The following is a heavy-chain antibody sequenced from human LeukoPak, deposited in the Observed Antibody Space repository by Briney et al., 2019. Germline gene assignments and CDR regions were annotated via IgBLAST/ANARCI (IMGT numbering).Heavy chain of an antibody. V-gene: IGHV4-4*07. CDR2: IYTSGSP. D-gene: IGHD3-3*01. CDR3: ARVSYDFWSGYYSDYFDY. J-gene: IGHJ4*02. Sequence: MPSETLSLTCSVSVGSIRSSYCRWIRQPAGKGPGWIGRIYTSGSPNYNPSLKSQVTMSVDTSKNQFCMKRSSVTAADTAVYYCARVSYDFWSGYYSDYFDYWGQGTLVTVSS. CDR1: VGSIRSSY.